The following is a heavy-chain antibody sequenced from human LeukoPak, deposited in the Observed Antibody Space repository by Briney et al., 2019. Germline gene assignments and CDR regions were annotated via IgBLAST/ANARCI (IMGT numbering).Heavy chain of an antibody. J-gene: IGHJ3*02. CDR3: ARHTRPGYSGYENAFDI. Sequence: SETLSLTCGVSVGSINSGNWWTRVRQSPGKGLEWIGEIHHNGTRNYNPSLKSRVTISVDTSKNQFSLKLNSVTAADTAVYYCARHTRPGYSGYENAFDIWGQGTMVTVSS. CDR2: IHHNGTR. V-gene: IGHV4/OR15-8*01. D-gene: IGHD5-12*01. CDR1: VGSINSGNW.